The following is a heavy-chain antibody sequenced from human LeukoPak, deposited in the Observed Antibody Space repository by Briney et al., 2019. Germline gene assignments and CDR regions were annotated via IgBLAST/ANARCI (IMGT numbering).Heavy chain of an antibody. CDR2: INHSGST. V-gene: IGHV4-34*01. CDR1: GGSFSGYY. CDR3: ARNPGGYSSSSGGDY. J-gene: IGHJ4*02. Sequence: KPSETLSLTCAVYGGSFSGYYWSWIRQPPGKGLEWIGEINHSGSTNYNPSLKSRVTISVDTSKNQFSLKLSSVTAADTAVYYCARNPGGYSSSSGGDYWGQGTLVTVSS. D-gene: IGHD6-6*01.